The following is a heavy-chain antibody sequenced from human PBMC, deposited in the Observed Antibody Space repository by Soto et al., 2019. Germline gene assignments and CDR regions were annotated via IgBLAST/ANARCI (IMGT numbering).Heavy chain of an antibody. J-gene: IGHJ3*01. CDR1: GFSPSAVGVG. D-gene: IGHD2-2*01. V-gene: IGHV2-5*02. CDR3: AHAYGGTSWPNDVFDV. Sequence: QITLKESGPTLVKPTQTLTLTCTFSGFSPSAVGVGLAWILQPPEKAREGLELIYWDDDQRYSPSLKTRLTITKDTSKNQVVLTMTNMDPVDTATYYCAHAYGGTSWPNDVFDVWGQGTVVTVSS. CDR2: IYWDDDQ.